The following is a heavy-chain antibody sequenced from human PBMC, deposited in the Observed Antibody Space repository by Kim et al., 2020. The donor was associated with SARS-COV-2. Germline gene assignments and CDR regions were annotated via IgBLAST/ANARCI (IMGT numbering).Heavy chain of an antibody. CDR1: GFTFSSYG. CDR2: IWYDGSNK. J-gene: IGHJ4*02. V-gene: IGHV3-33*01. Sequence: GGSLRLSCAASGFTFSSYGMHWVRQAPGKGLEWVAVIWYDGSNKYYADSVKGRFTISRDNSKNTLYLQMNSLRAEDTAVYYCARDLRGLVPLGIFDYWGQGTLVTVSS. CDR3: ARDLRGLVPLGIFDY. D-gene: IGHD3-10*01.